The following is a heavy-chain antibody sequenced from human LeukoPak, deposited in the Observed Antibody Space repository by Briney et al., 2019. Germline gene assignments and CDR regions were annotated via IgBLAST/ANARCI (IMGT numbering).Heavy chain of an antibody. J-gene: IGHJ4*02. CDR3: ASGGPALFD. V-gene: IGHV1-69*13. Sequence: ASVKVSCKTSGGTFSSYTISWVRQAPGQGLEWMGGIIPTLGTATYAQRFQGRVTITADESTTTAYMELSSLRSEDTAVFYCASGGPALFDWGQGTLVTVSS. CDR1: GGTFSSYT. CDR2: IIPTLGTA. D-gene: IGHD3-16*01.